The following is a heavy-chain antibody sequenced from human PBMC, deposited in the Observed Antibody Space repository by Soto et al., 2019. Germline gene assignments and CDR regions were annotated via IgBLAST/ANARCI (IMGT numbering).Heavy chain of an antibody. D-gene: IGHD3-10*01. J-gene: IGHJ4*02. V-gene: IGHV4-59*01. CDR1: GGSISGYY. CDR2: VYYSGST. Sequence: ETLSLTCTVSGGSISGYYWSWIRQPPGKRLEWIGYVYYSGSTNYNPSLKIRVTISVDTSKNQFSLKLSSVTAADTAVYYCARDRRPTNYYGSGSYWSYFDYWGQGTLVTVSS. CDR3: ARDRRPTNYYGSGSYWSYFDY.